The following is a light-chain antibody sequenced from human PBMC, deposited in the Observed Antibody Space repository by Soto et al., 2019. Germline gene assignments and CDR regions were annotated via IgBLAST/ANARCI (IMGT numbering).Light chain of an antibody. CDR1: QSVTSSY. CDR2: GAS. CDR3: QQYGSSPGT. Sequence: EIVLTQSPGTLSLSPGERATLSCRASQSVTSSYLAWYQQKPGQAPRLLISGASSRATGIPDRFSVSGSGTDFTLTISRLEPEDFAVYYCQQYGSSPGTFGQGTKVEIK. V-gene: IGKV3-20*01. J-gene: IGKJ1*01.